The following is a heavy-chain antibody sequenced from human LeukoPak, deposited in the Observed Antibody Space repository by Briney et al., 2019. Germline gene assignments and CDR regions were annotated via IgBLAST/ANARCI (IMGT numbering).Heavy chain of an antibody. J-gene: IGHJ4*02. CDR3: ARSHLAENDCGDYEDWFE. V-gene: IGHV4-31*03. D-gene: IGHD4-17*01. CDR2: IYYSGST. Sequence: PSQTLSLTCTVSGGSISSGDYYWSWIRQHPGKGLEWIGYIYYSGSTYYNPSLKSRVTISVDTSKNQFSLKLSSVTAADTAVYYCARSHLAENDCGDYEDWFEWGQGTLVTVSS. CDR1: GGSISSGDYY.